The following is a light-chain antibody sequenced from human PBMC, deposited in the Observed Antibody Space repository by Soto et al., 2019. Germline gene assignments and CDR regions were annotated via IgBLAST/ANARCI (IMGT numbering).Light chain of an antibody. CDR2: DVS. V-gene: IGLV2-14*01. CDR3: SSYASSSPVV. J-gene: IGLJ2*01. Sequence: QSALTQPASVSGSPGQSITISCTGTSSDVGGYNYVSWYQQHPGKAPKLMIYDVSNRPSGVSNRFSGSKSGNTASLTISGLQAEDDADYYCSSYASSSPVVFGGGTQLTVL. CDR1: SSDVGGYNY.